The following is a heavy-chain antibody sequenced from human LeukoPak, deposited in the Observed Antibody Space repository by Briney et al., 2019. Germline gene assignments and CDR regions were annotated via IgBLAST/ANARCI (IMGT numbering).Heavy chain of an antibody. D-gene: IGHD6-13*01. CDR1: GFTFSSYG. J-gene: IGHJ4*02. Sequence: GGSLRLSCAASGFTFSSYGMHWVRQAPGKGLDWVAVISYDGSNKYYADSVKGRFTISRDNSKNTLYLQMNSLRAEDTAVYYCAKGESTAAGLPSDDYWGQGTLVTVSS. CDR3: AKGESTAAGLPSDDY. V-gene: IGHV3-30*18. CDR2: ISYDGSNK.